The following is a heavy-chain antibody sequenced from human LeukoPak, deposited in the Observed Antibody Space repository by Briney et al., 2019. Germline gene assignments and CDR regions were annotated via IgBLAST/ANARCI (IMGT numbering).Heavy chain of an antibody. CDR1: GFTFSNYW. J-gene: IGHJ4*02. CDR2: ISSDGGSS. D-gene: IGHD1-14*01. CDR3: VRDKTRNDFDY. Sequence: PGGSLRLSCAASGFTFSNYWMHWVRQAPAKGLVWVSRISSDGGSSTYADSVKGRFTVSRDNAKNTLYPQMNSLRTEDTAVYYCVRDKTRNDFDYWGQGTLVTVSS. V-gene: IGHV3-74*01.